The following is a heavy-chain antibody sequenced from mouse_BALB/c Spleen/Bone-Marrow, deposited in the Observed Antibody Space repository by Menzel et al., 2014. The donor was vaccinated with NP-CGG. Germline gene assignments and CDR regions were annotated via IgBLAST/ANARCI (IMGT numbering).Heavy chain of an antibody. Sequence: EVQLQQSGPEVVKPGASVKMSCKASRYTFTSYVMHWVKQKPGQGLEWIGYSNPDNDGTKYNEKFKGKATLTSDKSSSTAYMELSSLTSEDSAVYYCAREDYGSSPYYFDYWGQGTTLTVSS. CDR2: SNPDNDGT. V-gene: IGHV1-14*01. CDR3: AREDYGSSPYYFDY. J-gene: IGHJ2*01. CDR1: RYTFTSYV. D-gene: IGHD1-1*01.